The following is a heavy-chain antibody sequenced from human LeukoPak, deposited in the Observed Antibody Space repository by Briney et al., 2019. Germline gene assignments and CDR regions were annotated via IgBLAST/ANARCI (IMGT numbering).Heavy chain of an antibody. CDR1: GFTFSRYT. Sequence: GGSLRLSCAASGFTFSRYTMHWIRQAPGKGLEWVSSISGSNSYIFYADSVKGRFTVSRDNAKDSLYLQMNSLRAEDTAVYCCARALTTLTYEGYWGQGTLVTVSS. V-gene: IGHV3-21*01. CDR3: ARALTTLTYEGY. J-gene: IGHJ4*02. CDR2: ISGSNSYI. D-gene: IGHD1-1*01.